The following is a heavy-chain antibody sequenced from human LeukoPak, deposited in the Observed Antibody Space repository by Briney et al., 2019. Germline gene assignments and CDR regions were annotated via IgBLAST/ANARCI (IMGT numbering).Heavy chain of an antibody. Sequence: SETLSLTCAVSGGSISSSSYYWGWIRQPPGKGLEWIGSIYYSGSTYYNPSLKSRVTISVDTSKNQFSLKLNSVTAADTAVYYCARIRRGEYSSSSRGESRTFDYWGQGTLVTVSS. CDR2: IYYSGST. CDR1: GGSISSSSYY. V-gene: IGHV4-39*07. J-gene: IGHJ4*02. D-gene: IGHD6-6*01. CDR3: ARIRRGEYSSSSRGESRTFDY.